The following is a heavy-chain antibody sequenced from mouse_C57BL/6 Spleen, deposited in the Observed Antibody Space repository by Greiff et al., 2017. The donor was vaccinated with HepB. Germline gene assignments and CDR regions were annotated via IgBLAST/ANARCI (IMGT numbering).Heavy chain of an antibody. V-gene: IGHV5-6*01. Sequence: EVKLVESGGDLVKPGGSLKLSCAASGFTFSSYGMSWVRQTPDKRLEWVATISSGGSYTYYPDSVKGRFTISRDNAKNTLYLQMSSLKSEDTAMYYCARQDIYYGSTGFAYWGQGTLVTVSA. CDR2: ISSGGSYT. CDR3: ARQDIYYGSTGFAY. J-gene: IGHJ3*01. CDR1: GFTFSSYG. D-gene: IGHD1-1*01.